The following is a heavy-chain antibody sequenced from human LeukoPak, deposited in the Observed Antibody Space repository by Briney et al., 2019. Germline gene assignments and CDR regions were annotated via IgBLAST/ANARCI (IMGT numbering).Heavy chain of an antibody. D-gene: IGHD3-22*01. CDR2: IIPIFGTA. Sequence: SVKVSCKASGGTFSSYAISWVRQAPGQGLEWMGGIIPIFGTANYAQKFQGRVTITADESTSTAYMELSSLRSEDTAVYYCARGSNYYDSSGYYHASLKYYYYGMDVWGQGTTVTVSS. J-gene: IGHJ6*02. CDR1: GGTFSSYA. CDR3: ARGSNYYDSSGYYHASLKYYYYGMDV. V-gene: IGHV1-69*13.